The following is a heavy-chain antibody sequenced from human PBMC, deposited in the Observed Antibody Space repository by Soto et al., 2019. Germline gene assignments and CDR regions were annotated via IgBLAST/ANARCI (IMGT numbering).Heavy chain of an antibody. CDR3: NVLLWFGELFDF. D-gene: IGHD3-10*01. V-gene: IGHV3-15*01. J-gene: IGHJ4*02. CDR1: GFTFSNAW. CDR2: IKSKTDGGTT. Sequence: PGWSLRLSCAASGFTFSNAWMSWVRQAPGKGLEWVGRIKSKTDGGTTDYAAPVKGRFTISRDDSKNTLYLQMNSLKTEDTAVYYCNVLLWFGELFDFWGQGTLVTVSS.